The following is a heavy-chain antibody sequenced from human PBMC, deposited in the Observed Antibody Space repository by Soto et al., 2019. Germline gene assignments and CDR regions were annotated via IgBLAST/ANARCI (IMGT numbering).Heavy chain of an antibody. CDR2: INHSGST. V-gene: IGHV4-34*01. CDR3: ARPPLRAWFDP. Sequence: QVQLQQWGAGLLKPSETLSLTCAVYGGSFSGYYWSWIRQPPGKGLEWIGEINHSGSTNYNPSLKSRVTISVDTSKNQFSLKLSSVTAADTAVYYCARPPLRAWFDPWGQGTLVTVSS. CDR1: GGSFSGYY. J-gene: IGHJ5*02.